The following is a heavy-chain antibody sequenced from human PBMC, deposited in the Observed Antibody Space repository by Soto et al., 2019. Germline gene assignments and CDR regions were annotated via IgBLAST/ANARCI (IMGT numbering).Heavy chain of an antibody. V-gene: IGHV1-69*13. Sequence: SVKVSCKASGGTFSSYAISWVRQAPGQGLEWMGGIIPIFGTANYAQKFQGRVTITADESTSTAYMELSSLRSEDTAVYYCAXKYCSSTSSCYYYGMDVWGQGTTVTVSS. D-gene: IGHD2-2*01. CDR1: GGTFSSYA. CDR3: AXKYCSSTSSCYYYGMDV. CDR2: IIPIFGTA. J-gene: IGHJ6*02.